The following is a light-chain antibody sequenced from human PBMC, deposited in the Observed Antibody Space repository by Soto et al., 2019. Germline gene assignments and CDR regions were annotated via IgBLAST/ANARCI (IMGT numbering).Light chain of an antibody. CDR3: SSYTSRSSLGV. V-gene: IGLV2-14*01. CDR1: SSDVGGYNY. J-gene: IGLJ3*02. CDR2: EVT. Sequence: QSALTQPASVSGSPGQSITISCTGTSSDVGGYNYVSWYQHHPGKAPQLLIYEVTTRPSGVSNRFSGSKSGNTASLTISGLQSEDEADYYCSSYTSRSSLGVFGGGTKVTVL.